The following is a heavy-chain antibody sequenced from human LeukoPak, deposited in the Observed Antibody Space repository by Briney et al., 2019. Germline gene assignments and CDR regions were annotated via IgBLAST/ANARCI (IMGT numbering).Heavy chain of an antibody. Sequence: GGSLRLSYAASGFTFSSYWMSWVRQAPGKGLEWVANIKQDGSEEYYVDSAKGRFTISRDNAKNSLYLQMNGLTAEDTAVYYCARLLSNYYYYYMDVWGKGTTVTVSS. D-gene: IGHD2/OR15-2a*01. CDR3: ARLLSNYYYYYMDV. V-gene: IGHV3-7*01. J-gene: IGHJ6*03. CDR1: GFTFSSYW. CDR2: IKQDGSEE.